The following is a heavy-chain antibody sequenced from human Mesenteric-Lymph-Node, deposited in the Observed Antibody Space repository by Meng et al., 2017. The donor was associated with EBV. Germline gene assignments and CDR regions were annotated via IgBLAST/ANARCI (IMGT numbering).Heavy chain of an antibody. Sequence: QVDLQEAGPGVVKPSGTLSLTCTISGGSITSGDWWSCVRQTPGKGLEWIGQVYHRGSSSYNPSLKSRATISVDNSNNQFSLRLTSVTAADTAVYYCARGLGGSRNYYFEYWGQGTLVTVSS. CDR2: VYHRGSS. J-gene: IGHJ4*02. CDR3: ARGLGGSRNYYFEY. D-gene: IGHD3-16*01. CDR1: GGSITSGDW. V-gene: IGHV4-4*02.